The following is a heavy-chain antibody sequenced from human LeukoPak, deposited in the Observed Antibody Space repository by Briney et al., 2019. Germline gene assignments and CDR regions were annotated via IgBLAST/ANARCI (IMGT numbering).Heavy chain of an antibody. CDR3: TRDTPRYCSGGSCYWEGLVY. V-gene: IGHV3-49*03. Sequence: PGGSLRLSCTASGFTFGDYAMSWFRQAPGKGLEWVGFIRSKAYGGTTEYAASVKGRFTISRDDSKSIAYLQMNSLKTEDTAVYYCTRDTPRYCSGGSCYWEGLVYWGQGTLVTVSS. D-gene: IGHD2-15*01. CDR1: GFTFGDYA. CDR2: IRSKAYGGTT. J-gene: IGHJ4*02.